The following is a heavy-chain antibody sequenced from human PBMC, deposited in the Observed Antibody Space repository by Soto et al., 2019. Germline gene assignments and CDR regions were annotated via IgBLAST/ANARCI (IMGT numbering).Heavy chain of an antibody. Sequence: ASVKVSCKASGYTFTSYDINWVRQATGQGLEWMGWMNPNSGNTGYAQKFQGRVTMTTNTSISTAYMELSSLRSEDTAVYYCAREMVRGVYYYYGMDVWGQGTTVTVSS. J-gene: IGHJ6*02. CDR1: GYTFTSYD. V-gene: IGHV1-8*01. CDR2: MNPNSGNT. D-gene: IGHD3-10*01. CDR3: AREMVRGVYYYYGMDV.